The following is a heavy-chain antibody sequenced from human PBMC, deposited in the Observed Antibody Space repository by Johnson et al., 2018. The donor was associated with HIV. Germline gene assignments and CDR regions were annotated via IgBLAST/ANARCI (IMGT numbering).Heavy chain of an antibody. Sequence: QVQLVESGGGVVQPGRSLRLSCAASGFTFSSYAMHWVRQAPGKGLEWVAVISYDGSNKYYADSVKGRFTISRDNSKNTLYLQMNSLRAEDTAVYYCLFGGYSYGLAFEIWGQGTMVTVSS. J-gene: IGHJ3*02. CDR1: GFTFSSYA. CDR3: LFGGYSYGLAFEI. CDR2: ISYDGSNK. D-gene: IGHD5-18*01. V-gene: IGHV3-30*14.